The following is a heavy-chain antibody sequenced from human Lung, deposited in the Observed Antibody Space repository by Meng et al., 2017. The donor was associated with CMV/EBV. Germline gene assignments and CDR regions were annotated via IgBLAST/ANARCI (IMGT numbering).Heavy chain of an antibody. CDR2: IPPRGSS. D-gene: IGHD3-10*01. CDR1: GDSITNHNW. Sequence: VQLRESGPALVKPSETLSLTCAVSGDSITNHNWWAWVRQPPGKGLEWIGEIPPRGSSAYNPSLKSRVSMSIDKSKNQFSLKLTSVTAADTAVYHCLRRSGGSVWGQGTLVTVSS. CDR3: LRRSGGSV. J-gene: IGHJ1*01. V-gene: IGHV4-4*02.